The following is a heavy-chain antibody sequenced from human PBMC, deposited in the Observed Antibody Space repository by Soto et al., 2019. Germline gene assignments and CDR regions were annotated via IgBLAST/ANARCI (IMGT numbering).Heavy chain of an antibody. CDR3: ARDLTHYYDSSGYYSVY. D-gene: IGHD3-22*01. J-gene: IGHJ4*02. CDR1: GYTFTGYY. Sequence: ASVKVSCKASGYTFTGYYMHWVRQAPGQGLEWMGWINPNSGGTNYAQKFQGRVTMTRDTSISTAYMELSRLGSDDTAVYYCARDLTHYYDSSGYYSVYWGQGTLVTVSS. CDR2: INPNSGGT. V-gene: IGHV1-2*02.